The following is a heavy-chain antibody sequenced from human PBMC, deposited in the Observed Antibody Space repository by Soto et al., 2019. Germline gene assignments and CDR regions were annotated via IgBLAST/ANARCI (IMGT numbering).Heavy chain of an antibody. Sequence: SETLSLTCVVSGGSIRSTNWWAWVRQTPGKGLEWIGEVYHNGTSNYNPSLKGRATISVDRSKDQVSLRLNSVIDADTAVYYCARDLDRYCSVTSCHAMDVWGQGTPVTVSS. V-gene: IGHV4-4*02. J-gene: IGHJ6*02. CDR1: GGSIRSTNW. CDR2: VYHNGTS. CDR3: ARDLDRYCSVTSCHAMDV. D-gene: IGHD2-15*01.